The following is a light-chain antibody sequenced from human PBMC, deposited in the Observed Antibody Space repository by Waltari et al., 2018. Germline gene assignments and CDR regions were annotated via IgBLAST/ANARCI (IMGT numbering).Light chain of an antibody. CDR1: QSVPSNF. Sequence: IVLTQSPATLSLSPGDRATLSCWASQSVPSNFLAWYQHIPGQAPRLRIYGASSRASDIPDRVSGSGSGTGFTLTISGLGPEDSAMYYCQQSGDSLWTFGQGTKVEIK. J-gene: IGKJ1*01. CDR2: GAS. CDR3: QQSGDSLWT. V-gene: IGKV3-20*01.